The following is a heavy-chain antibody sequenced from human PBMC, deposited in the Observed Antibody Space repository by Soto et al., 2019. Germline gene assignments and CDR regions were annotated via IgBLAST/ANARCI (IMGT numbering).Heavy chain of an antibody. CDR2: LNPKSGGT. CDR1: GFTFSDYY. Sequence: GASVKVSCKASGFTFSDYYMHWVREAPGQGLEWMGWLNPKSGGTTYAQKFQGRLTLSRDTSINTAYMELSRLSIDDTALYYCARERYQVLSDGMDVWGQVTTVTVSS. D-gene: IGHD2-2*01. CDR3: ARERYQVLSDGMDV. V-gene: IGHV1-2*02. J-gene: IGHJ6*02.